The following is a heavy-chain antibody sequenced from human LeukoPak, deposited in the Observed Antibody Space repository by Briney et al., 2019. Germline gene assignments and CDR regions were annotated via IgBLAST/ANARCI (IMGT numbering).Heavy chain of an antibody. CDR3: AREREAVAGRTIDY. CDR2: IYYSGST. D-gene: IGHD6-19*01. CDR1: GGSISGYY. V-gene: IGHV4-59*01. Sequence: SETLSLTCTVSGGSISGYYWSWIRQPPGKGLEWIGYIYYSGSTNYNPSLKSRVTISVDTSKNQFSLKLSSVTAADTAVYYCAREREAVAGRTIDYWGQGTLVTVSS. J-gene: IGHJ4*02.